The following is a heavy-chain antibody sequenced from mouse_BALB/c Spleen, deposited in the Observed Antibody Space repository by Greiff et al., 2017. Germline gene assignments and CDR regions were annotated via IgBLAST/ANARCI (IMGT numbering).Heavy chain of an antibody. CDR3: ARYYYAMDY. V-gene: IGHV1S81*02. CDR2: INPSNGRT. CDR1: GYTFTSYW. J-gene: IGHJ4*01. Sequence: QVHVKQPGAELVKPGASVKLSCKASGYTFTSYWMHWVKQRPGQGLEWIGEINPSNGRTNYNEKFKSKATLTVDKSSSTAYMQLSSLTSEDSAVYYCARYYYAMDYWGQGTSVTVSS.